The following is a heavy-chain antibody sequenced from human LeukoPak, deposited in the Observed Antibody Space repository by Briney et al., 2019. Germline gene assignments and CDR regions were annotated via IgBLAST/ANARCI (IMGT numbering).Heavy chain of an antibody. J-gene: IGHJ4*02. CDR1: GFTFSSYG. V-gene: IGHV3-33*01. CDR3: ARGPDTAMDYYFDY. CDR2: IWYDGSNK. D-gene: IGHD5-18*01. Sequence: GRSLRLSCAASGFTFSSYGMLWVRQPPGKGLVWVAVIWYDGSNKYYADSVKRRFTISRDNSKNTLYLQMNSLRAEDTAVYYCARGPDTAMDYYFDYWGQGTLVTVSS.